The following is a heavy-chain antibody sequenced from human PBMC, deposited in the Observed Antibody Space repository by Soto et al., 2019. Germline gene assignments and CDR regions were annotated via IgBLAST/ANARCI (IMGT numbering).Heavy chain of an antibody. V-gene: IGHV4-31*03. J-gene: IGHJ6*03. CDR2: IYYSGST. D-gene: IGHD2-2*01. CDR1: GGSISSGGYY. Sequence: QVQLQESGPGLVKPSQTLSLTCTVSGGSISSGGYYWSWIRQHPGKGLEWIGYIYYSGSTYYNPSLKSRVTISVDTSKNQFSLKLSFVTAADTAVYYCATSPPHVNSTSLGSSLDRNYYYYYYYMDVWGKGTTVTVSS. CDR3: ATSPPHVNSTSLGSSLDRNYYYYYYYMDV.